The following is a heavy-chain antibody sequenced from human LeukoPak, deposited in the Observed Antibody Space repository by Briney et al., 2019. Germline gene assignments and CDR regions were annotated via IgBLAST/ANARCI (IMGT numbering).Heavy chain of an antibody. V-gene: IGHV4-4*07. D-gene: IGHD3-22*01. Sequence: SETLSLTCTVSGGSISSYYWSWIRQPAGKGLEWIGRIYTSGSTNYNPSLKSRVTISVDTSKNQFSLKLSSVTAADTAVYYCARGQWYYDSSGYFDHDAFDIWGQGTMVTVSS. CDR1: GGSISSYY. CDR3: ARGQWYYDSSGYFDHDAFDI. CDR2: IYTSGST. J-gene: IGHJ3*02.